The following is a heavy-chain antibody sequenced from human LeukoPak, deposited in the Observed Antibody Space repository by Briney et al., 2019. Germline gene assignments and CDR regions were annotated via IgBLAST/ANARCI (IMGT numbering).Heavy chain of an antibody. V-gene: IGHV3-74*01. J-gene: IGHJ4*02. CDR2: INTDGNST. Sequence: GGSLRLSCAASGFTFSSYWMHWVRQAPGKGLVWVSRINTDGNSTSYADSVKGRFTISRDNAKNTVYLQMSSLRTEDTAVYYCAMGSRYGILTGSPFDYWGQGTLVTVSS. D-gene: IGHD3-9*01. CDR1: GFTFSSYW. CDR3: AMGSRYGILTGSPFDY.